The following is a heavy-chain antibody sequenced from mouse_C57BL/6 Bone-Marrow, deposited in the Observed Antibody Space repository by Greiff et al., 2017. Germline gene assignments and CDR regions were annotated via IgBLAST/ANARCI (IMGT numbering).Heavy chain of an antibody. CDR3: ARPLLSYAMDY. D-gene: IGHD2-1*01. J-gene: IGHJ4*01. CDR1: GFTFSDYY. Sequence: EVKLVESGGGLVQPGGSLKLSCAASGFTFSDYYMYWVRQTPEKRLEWVAYISNGGGSTYYPDTVKGRFTISRDNAKNTLYLQMSRLKSEDTAMYYCARPLLSYAMDYWGQGTSVTVSS. CDR2: ISNGGGST. V-gene: IGHV5-12*01.